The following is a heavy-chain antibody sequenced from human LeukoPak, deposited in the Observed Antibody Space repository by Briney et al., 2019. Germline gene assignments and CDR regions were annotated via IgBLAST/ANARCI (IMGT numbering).Heavy chain of an antibody. J-gene: IGHJ3*02. CDR2: IYYSGST. Sequence: SETLSLTCTVSGGSISSYYWSWIRQPPGKGLEWIGYIYYSGSTNYNPSLKSRVTISVDTSKNQFSLKLSSVTSADTAVYYWWPAIPIFYYGSGSFSAFDIWGQGKMVTVSS. CDR3: WPAIPIFYYGSGSFSAFDI. V-gene: IGHV4-59*13. CDR1: GGSISSYY. D-gene: IGHD3-10*01.